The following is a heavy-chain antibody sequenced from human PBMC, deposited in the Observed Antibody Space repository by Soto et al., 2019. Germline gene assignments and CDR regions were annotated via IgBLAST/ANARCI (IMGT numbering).Heavy chain of an antibody. CDR1: GFTFSSYA. V-gene: IGHV3-30-3*01. J-gene: IGHJ5*02. CDR2: ISYDGSNK. CDR3: ARGLVPVDGDYVGFGWFDP. D-gene: IGHD4-17*01. Sequence: QVQLVESGGGVVQPGRSLRLSCAASGFTFSSYAMHWVRQAPGKGLEWVAVISYDGSNKYYADSVKGRFTISRDNSKNTLYLQMNSLRAEDTAVYYCARGLVPVDGDYVGFGWFDPWGQGTLVTVSS.